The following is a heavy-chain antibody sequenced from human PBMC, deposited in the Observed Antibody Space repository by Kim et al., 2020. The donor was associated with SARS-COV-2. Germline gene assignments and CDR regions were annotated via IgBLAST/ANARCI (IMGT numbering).Heavy chain of an antibody. J-gene: IGHJ6*02. CDR1: GYTFTGYY. Sequence: ASVKVSCKASGYTFTGYYMHWVRKAPGQGLEWMGWINPNSGGTNYAQKVQGRVTMTRDTSINTAYVELSRLSSDETAVYYFARGQGEDGDNCYYYGMDVWGQGNTVTFSS. D-gene: IGHD3-10*01. CDR2: INPNSGGT. CDR3: ARGQGEDGDNCYYYGMDV. V-gene: IGHV1-2*02.